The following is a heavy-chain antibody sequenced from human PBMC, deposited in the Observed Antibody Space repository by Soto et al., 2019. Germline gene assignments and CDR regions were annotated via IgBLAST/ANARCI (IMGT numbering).Heavy chain of an antibody. CDR1: GFTFSSYG. Sequence: PGGCLRLSCSASGFTFSSYGMHWVRQAPGKGLEWVSTISDDIISTYYADSVKGRFTISRDNSKNTLYLQMSSLRVEDTAVYHCARVDTPTVRVGMDVWGQGTTVTVSS. V-gene: IGHV3-23*01. J-gene: IGHJ6*02. CDR3: ARVDTPTVRVGMDV. CDR2: ISDDIIST. D-gene: IGHD2-15*01.